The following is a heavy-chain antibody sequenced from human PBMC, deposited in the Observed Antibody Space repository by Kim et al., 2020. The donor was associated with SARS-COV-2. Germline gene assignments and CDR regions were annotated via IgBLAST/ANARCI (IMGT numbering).Heavy chain of an antibody. J-gene: IGHJ4*02. V-gene: IGHV1-69*13. CDR1: GGTFSSYA. D-gene: IGHD3-10*01. CDR3: ARDIGGGHYYGSGRTEAPKYYFDY. Sequence: SVKVSCKASGGTFSSYAISWVRQAPGQGLEWMGGIIPIFGTANYAQKFQGRVTITADESTSTAYMELSSLRSEDTAVYYCARDIGGGHYYGSGRTEAPKYYFDYWGQGTLVTVSS. CDR2: IIPIFGTA.